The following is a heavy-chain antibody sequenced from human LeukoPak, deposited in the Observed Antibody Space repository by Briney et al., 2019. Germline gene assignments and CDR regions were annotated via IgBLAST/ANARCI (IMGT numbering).Heavy chain of an antibody. CDR2: IYSGGST. D-gene: IGHD2-15*01. Sequence: PGGSLRLSCAASGFTVSSNYMSWVRQAPGKGLEWVSVIYSGGSTYYADSVKGRFTISRDNSKNTLYLQMNSLRAEDTAVYYCARMKGYCSGGSCSDAFDIWGQGTMVTVSS. J-gene: IGHJ3*02. CDR3: ARMKGYCSGGSCSDAFDI. CDR1: GFTVSSNY. V-gene: IGHV3-66*01.